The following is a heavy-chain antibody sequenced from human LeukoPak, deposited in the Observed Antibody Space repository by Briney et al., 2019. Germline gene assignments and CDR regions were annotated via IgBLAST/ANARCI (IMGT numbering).Heavy chain of an antibody. CDR2: ISGSGGST. CDR3: AKDFSFYYYYGMDV. D-gene: IGHD3-3*02. Sequence: PGGSLRLSCLTSGFTLSTNAMSWVRQAPGKGLEWVSAISGSGGSTYYADSVKGRFTISRDNSKNTLYLQMNSLRAEDTAVYYCAKDFSFYYYYGMDVWGQGTTVTVSS. J-gene: IGHJ6*02. V-gene: IGHV3-23*01. CDR1: GFTLSTNA.